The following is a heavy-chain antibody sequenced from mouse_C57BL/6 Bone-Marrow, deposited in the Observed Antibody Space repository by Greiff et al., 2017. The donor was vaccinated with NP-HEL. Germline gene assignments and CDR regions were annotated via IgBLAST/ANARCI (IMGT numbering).Heavy chain of an antibody. Sequence: QVQLKQPGAELVRPGTSVKLSCKASGYTFTSYWMHWVKQRPGQGLEWIGVIDPSDSYTNYNQKFKGKATLTVDTSSSTAYMQLSSLTSEDSAVYYCARGGLYYYAMDYWGQGTSVTVSS. CDR2: IDPSDSYT. CDR1: GYTFTSYW. CDR3: ARGGLYYYAMDY. V-gene: IGHV1-59*01. D-gene: IGHD3-3*01. J-gene: IGHJ4*01.